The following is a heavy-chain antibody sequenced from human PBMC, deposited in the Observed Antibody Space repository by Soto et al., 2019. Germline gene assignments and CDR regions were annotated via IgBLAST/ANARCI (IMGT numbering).Heavy chain of an antibody. CDR1: GGSISSYY. Sequence: QVQLQESGPGLVKPSETLSLTCTVSGGSISSYYWSWIRQPPGKGLEWIGYIYYSGSTNYNPSLKWSVTISVCTSMNRFSRNRSSVTAADTAGYYCARMQSYYGSGSYYYYYYGMDVWGQGTTVTVSS. D-gene: IGHD3-10*01. J-gene: IGHJ6*02. V-gene: IGHV4-59*08. CDR3: ARMQSYYGSGSYYYYYYGMDV. CDR2: IYYSGST.